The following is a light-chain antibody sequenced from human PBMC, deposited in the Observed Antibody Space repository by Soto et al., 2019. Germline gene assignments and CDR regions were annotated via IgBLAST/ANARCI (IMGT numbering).Light chain of an antibody. CDR3: SSYTTSNTRQIV. J-gene: IGLJ1*01. Sequence: QSVLTQPASVSGSPGHSITISCTGTSSDVGGYNYVSWYQHHPGKAPKLIIYDVSNRPSGVFIRFSGSKSDNTASLTISGLQPEDEADYHCSSYTTSNTRQIVFGTGTKVTVL. V-gene: IGLV2-14*03. CDR1: SSDVGGYNY. CDR2: DVS.